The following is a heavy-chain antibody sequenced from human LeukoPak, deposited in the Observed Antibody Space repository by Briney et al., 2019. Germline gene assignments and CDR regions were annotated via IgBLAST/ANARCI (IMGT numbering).Heavy chain of an antibody. CDR3: ARVTYYYDSSGYPALAFDI. J-gene: IGHJ3*02. Sequence: PSETLSLTCTVSGYSIINGYYWGWIRQPPGKGLEWIGIIYHSGSTLYNPSLKSRVTISVDTSKNQFSLKLSSVTAADTAVYYCARVTYYYDSSGYPALAFDIWGQGTMVTVSS. CDR2: IYHSGST. D-gene: IGHD3-22*01. CDR1: GYSIINGYY. V-gene: IGHV4-38-2*02.